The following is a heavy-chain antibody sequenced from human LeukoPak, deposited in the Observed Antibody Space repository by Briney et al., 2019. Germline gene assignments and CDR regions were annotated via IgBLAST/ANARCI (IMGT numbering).Heavy chain of an antibody. CDR3: ARIPSHYGSGSYRNVFDY. V-gene: IGHV3-30*03. CDR2: ISYDGSNK. D-gene: IGHD3-10*01. Sequence: GRSLRLSCAASGFTFSSYGMHWVRQAPGKGLEWVAVISYDGSNKYYADSVKGRFTISRDNSKNTLYLQMNSLRAEDTAVYYCARIPSHYGSGSYRNVFDYWGQGTLVTVSS. CDR1: GFTFSSYG. J-gene: IGHJ4*02.